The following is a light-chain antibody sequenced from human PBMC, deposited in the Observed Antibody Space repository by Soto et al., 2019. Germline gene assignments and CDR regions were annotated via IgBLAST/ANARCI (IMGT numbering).Light chain of an antibody. CDR2: LNRDGSH. J-gene: IGLJ2*01. CDR3: QTWGTGIVI. Sequence: QSVLTQSPSASASLGASVKLTCTLSSGHSNYAIAWHQQQPAKGPRYLMKLNRDGSHSKGDGIPNRFSGSSSGAERYLTISSLQSEDEADYYCQTWGTGIVIFGGGTKVTVL. CDR1: SGHSNYA. V-gene: IGLV4-69*01.